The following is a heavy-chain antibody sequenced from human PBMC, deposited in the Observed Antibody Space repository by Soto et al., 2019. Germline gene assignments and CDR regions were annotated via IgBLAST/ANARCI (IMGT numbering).Heavy chain of an antibody. CDR1: GDSVNSAY. CDR3: ARTDAYNSSFFDS. J-gene: IGHJ4*02. D-gene: IGHD6-6*01. Sequence: QVQLQEMGPGLVKPSQTLTITCTVSGDSVNSAYWSWIRQLPGKGLEWMGNIYHTGRTFYNPSLKSRVAISLDTSEPRFSLKMRSVTAADTAVYYCARTDAYNSSFFDSWGLGTVVTVSS. V-gene: IGHV4-31*03. CDR2: IYHTGRT.